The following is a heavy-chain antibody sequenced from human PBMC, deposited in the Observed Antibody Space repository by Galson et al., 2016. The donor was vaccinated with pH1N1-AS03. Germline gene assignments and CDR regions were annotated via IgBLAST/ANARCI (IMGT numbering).Heavy chain of an antibody. CDR1: GFSLNTDGMR. Sequence: PALVKPTQTLTLTCTFSGFSLNTDGMRVSWIRQPPGKALEWLARIDWDDDKFYRTSLKTRLTISKDTSKNQVVLTLTNVGPVDTATYYCGLTGIAATGYLDYWGQGTLVTVSS. CDR3: GLTGIAATGYLDY. D-gene: IGHD6-13*01. J-gene: IGHJ4*02. V-gene: IGHV2-70*04. CDR2: IDWDDDK.